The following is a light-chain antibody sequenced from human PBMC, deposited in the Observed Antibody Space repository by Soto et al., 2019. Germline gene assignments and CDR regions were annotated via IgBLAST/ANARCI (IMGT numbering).Light chain of an antibody. CDR3: QQTSSFPST. J-gene: IGKJ5*01. CDR2: AAS. V-gene: IGKV1D-12*01. CDR1: RAISTW. Sequence: DIQMTQSPTSLSAAVGDRVTITCRASRAISTWLAWYQQIPGKAPRLLINAASTLQSGVPSRFSGSVSGTDFTLTISSLQTEDFATYYCQQTSSFPSTFGHGTLLE.